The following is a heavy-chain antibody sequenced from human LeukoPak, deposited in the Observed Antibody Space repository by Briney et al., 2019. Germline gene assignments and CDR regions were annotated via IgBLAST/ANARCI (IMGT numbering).Heavy chain of an antibody. V-gene: IGHV3-53*01. J-gene: IGHJ4*02. D-gene: IGHD2-15*01. CDR3: ARDRHCSGGSCSGL. CDR2: IYSGGST. CDR1: GLTVSNNY. Sequence: GGSLILSCAASGLTVSNNYMKWVRQAPGKGLEWVPLIYSGGSTYYADSVMGRFTISRENPKNTVYLQMNNLRAEDTAVYYCARDRHCSGGSCSGLWGQGTLVTVSS.